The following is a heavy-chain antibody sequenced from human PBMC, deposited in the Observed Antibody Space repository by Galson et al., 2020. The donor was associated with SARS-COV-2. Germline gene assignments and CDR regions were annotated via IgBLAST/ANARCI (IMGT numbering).Heavy chain of an antibody. CDR1: GVSISSYS. V-gene: IGHV4-59*01. D-gene: IGHD3-22*01. CDR3: ARESYDSSGYYLAYFDY. J-gene: IGHJ4*02. Sequence: SETLSLTCTVSGVSISSYSWSWIRQPPGKGLEWIGSIYYSGRTNYNPSLKSRVTIPVDTSKTQFSLKLSSVTAADTAVYYCARESYDSSGYYLAYFDYWGQGTLVTVSS. CDR2: IYYSGRT.